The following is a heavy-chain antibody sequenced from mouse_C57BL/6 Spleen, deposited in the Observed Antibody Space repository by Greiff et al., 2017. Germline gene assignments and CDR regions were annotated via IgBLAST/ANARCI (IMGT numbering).Heavy chain of an antibody. CDR2: INYDGSST. J-gene: IGHJ4*01. Sequence: EVMLVESEGGLVQPGSSMKLSCTASGFTFSYYYMAWVRQVPEKGLEWVANINYDGSSTYYLDSLKSRFIISRDNAKNILYLQMSSLKSEDTATYYCARGTHYYGSSFYAMDYWGQGTSVTVSS. D-gene: IGHD1-1*01. CDR3: ARGTHYYGSSFYAMDY. V-gene: IGHV5-16*01. CDR1: GFTFSYYY.